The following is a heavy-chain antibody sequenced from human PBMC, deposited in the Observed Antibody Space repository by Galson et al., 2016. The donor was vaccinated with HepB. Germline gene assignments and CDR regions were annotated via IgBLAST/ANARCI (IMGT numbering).Heavy chain of an antibody. CDR2: SSWDGLKT. CDR3: GKDWGSLWESSGKGMDV. V-gene: IGHV3-43*01. CDR1: GFTFDDYT. D-gene: IGHD3-10*01. J-gene: IGHJ6*02. Sequence: SLRLSCAASGFTFDDYTMHWVRQAPGKGLEWVSLSSWDGLKTYYADPVKGRFTISRDNRKNSLYLQMDNLRNEDTALYYCGKDWGSLWESSGKGMDVWGQGTTVTVSS.